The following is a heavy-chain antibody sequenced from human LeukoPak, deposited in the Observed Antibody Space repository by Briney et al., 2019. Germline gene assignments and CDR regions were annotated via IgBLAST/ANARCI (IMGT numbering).Heavy chain of an antibody. CDR1: GYTFTSYG. J-gene: IGHJ4*02. D-gene: IGHD3-22*01. CDR2: ISAYNGNT. V-gene: IGHV1-18*01. CDR3: ARATNPYYYDSSGYLGY. Sequence: ASVKVSCKASGYTFTSYGISWVRQAPGQGLEWMGWISAYNGNTNYAQKLQGRVTMTTDTSTSTAYMELRSLRSDDTAVYYCARATNPYYYDSSGYLGYWGQGTLVTVSS.